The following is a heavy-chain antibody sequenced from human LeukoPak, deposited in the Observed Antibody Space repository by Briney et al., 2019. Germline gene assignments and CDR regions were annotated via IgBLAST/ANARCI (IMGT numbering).Heavy chain of an antibody. Sequence: GGSLRLSXAASGFTFCSYSMNWVRQAPGKGLEWVSYISSSSSTIYYADSVKGRFTISRDNAKNSLYLQMNSLRAEDTAVYYCARVLRYFDWLEGYYMDVWGKGTTVTVSS. V-gene: IGHV3-48*01. CDR2: ISSSSSTI. CDR3: ARVLRYFDWLEGYYMDV. J-gene: IGHJ6*03. D-gene: IGHD3-9*01. CDR1: GFTFCSYS.